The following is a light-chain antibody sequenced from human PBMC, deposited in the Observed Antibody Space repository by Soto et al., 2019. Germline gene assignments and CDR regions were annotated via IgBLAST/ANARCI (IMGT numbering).Light chain of an antibody. CDR1: QSISSY. CDR2: AAS. J-gene: IGKJ2*01. V-gene: IGKV1-39*01. CDR3: QQSYGSPYT. Sequence: DIPMTQSPSSLSASVGDRVTITCRASQSISSYLNWYQQKPGKAPKLLIFAASRLQSGVPSRFSGSGSGTDFTVTISSLQPEDFATYYCQQSYGSPYTFGQGTKLEIK.